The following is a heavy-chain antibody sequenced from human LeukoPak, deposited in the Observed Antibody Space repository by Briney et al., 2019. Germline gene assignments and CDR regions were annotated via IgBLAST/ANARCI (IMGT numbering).Heavy chain of an antibody. CDR1: GFTFSSYA. Sequence: GGSLRLSCAASGFTFSSYAMTWVRQAPGKGLEWVSVIGRYGGDIHYADSVEGRFTISRDNSKNTLYLQMNSLRVEDTAIYYCAGQGAMTTRVDYFLHWGQGTLVTVSS. J-gene: IGHJ1*01. CDR3: AGQGAMTTRVDYFLH. CDR2: IGRYGGDI. D-gene: IGHD1-26*01. V-gene: IGHV3-23*01.